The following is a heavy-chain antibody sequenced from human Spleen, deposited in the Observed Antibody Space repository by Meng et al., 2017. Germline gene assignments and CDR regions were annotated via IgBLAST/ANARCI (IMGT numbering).Heavy chain of an antibody. J-gene: IGHJ4*02. CDR2: IKQDGSEK. CDR1: GGSFSDYY. Sequence: ETLSLTCVVSGGSFSDYYWSWIRQPPGKGLEWVANIKQDGSEKYYVDSVKGRFTISRDNAKNSLYLQMNSLRAEDTAVYYCARDARFSYGQDYWGQGTLVTVSS. V-gene: IGHV3-7*01. D-gene: IGHD5-18*01. CDR3: ARDARFSYGQDY.